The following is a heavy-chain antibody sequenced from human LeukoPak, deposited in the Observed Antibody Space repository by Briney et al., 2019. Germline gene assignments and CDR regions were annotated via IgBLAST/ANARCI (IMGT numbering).Heavy chain of an antibody. CDR3: ARVTTNGYFEY. V-gene: IGHV3-7*04. Sequence: PGGSLRLSCAASGLTFSSYWMTWVRQAPGKGLEWVASIKFDESEKHYMDSVKGRFTISRDTAKNSLYLQMNSLRVEDTAVYFCARVTTNGYFEYWGQGSLVTVSP. CDR2: IKFDESEK. D-gene: IGHD1-1*01. CDR1: GLTFSSYW. J-gene: IGHJ4*02.